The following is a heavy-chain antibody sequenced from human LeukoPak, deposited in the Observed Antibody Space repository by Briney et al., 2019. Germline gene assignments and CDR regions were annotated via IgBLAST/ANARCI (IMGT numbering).Heavy chain of an antibody. CDR3: ARSRFLEWLLPNDAFDI. D-gene: IGHD3-3*01. CDR2: IIPILGIA. CDR1: GGTFSSYT. Sequence: SVKVSCKASGGTFSSYTISWVRQAPGQGLEWMGRIIPILGIANYAQKFQGRVTITADKSTSTTYMELSSLRSEDTAVYYCARSRFLEWLLPNDAFDIWGQGTMVTVSS. V-gene: IGHV1-69*02. J-gene: IGHJ3*02.